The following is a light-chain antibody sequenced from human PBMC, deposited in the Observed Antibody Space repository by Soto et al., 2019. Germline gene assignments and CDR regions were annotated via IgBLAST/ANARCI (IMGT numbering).Light chain of an antibody. CDR2: LNSDGSH. CDR3: QRWGGDIVV. V-gene: IGLV4-69*01. CDR1: SGHSSYA. J-gene: IGLJ2*01. Sequence: QPVLTQSPSASASLGASVKLTCTLSSGHSSYAIAWHQQQPEKGTRYLMKLNSDGSHSRGDGIPDRFSGSSAGGERYLTILCLLCENEADYYSQRWGGDIVVFGGGSPLTVL.